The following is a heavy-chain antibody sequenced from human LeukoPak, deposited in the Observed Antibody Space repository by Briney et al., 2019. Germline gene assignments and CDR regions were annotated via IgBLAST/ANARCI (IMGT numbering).Heavy chain of an antibody. J-gene: IGHJ4*02. CDR1: GGTFSSYA. CDR2: ISAYNGNT. V-gene: IGHV1-18*01. D-gene: IGHD3-9*01. CDR3: ARGTPSGLTGYLEDDY. Sequence: ASVKVSCKASGGTFSSYAINWVRQAPGQGLAWMGWISAYNGNTNYAQKLQGRVTMTTDTSTSTAYMELRSLRSDDTAVYYCARGTPSGLTGYLEDDYWGQGTLVTVSS.